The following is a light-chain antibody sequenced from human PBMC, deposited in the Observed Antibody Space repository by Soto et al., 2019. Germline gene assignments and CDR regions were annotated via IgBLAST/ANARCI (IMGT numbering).Light chain of an antibody. J-gene: IGKJ1*01. Sequence: DIGLKQSPGCLSLSPGDRAALSCRASQSVSTNLAWYQQKPGQAPRVLIYGASTRATNIPARFSGSGSGTDFTLTISSLQSEDCALYSCQYYITWPTFAQGTIVDI. V-gene: IGKV3-15*01. CDR2: GAS. CDR3: QYYITWPT. CDR1: QSVSTN.